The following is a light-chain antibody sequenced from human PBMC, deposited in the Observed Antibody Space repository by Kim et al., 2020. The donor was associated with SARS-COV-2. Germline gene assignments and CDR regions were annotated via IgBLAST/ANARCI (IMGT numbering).Light chain of an antibody. J-gene: IGKJ4*01. CDR1: QSVSSTY. Sequence: EIVLTQSPGTLSLSPGERATLSCRASQSVSSTYLAWYQQKPGQPPRLLIYGASSRATGIPDRFSGSWSWTDFTLTISRLEPEDFAVYYCQQYGTSPLTFGGGTKVDIK. V-gene: IGKV3-20*01. CDR3: QQYGTSPLT. CDR2: GAS.